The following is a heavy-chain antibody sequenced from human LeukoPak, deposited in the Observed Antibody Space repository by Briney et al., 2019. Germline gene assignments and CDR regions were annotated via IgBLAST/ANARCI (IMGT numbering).Heavy chain of an antibody. D-gene: IGHD3-10*01. J-gene: IGHJ4*02. Sequence: GGSLRLSCAASGFTFSSYGIHWVRQAPGKGLEWVAFVRYDGSDKYYAGSVKGRFTISRDNSKNTLYLQMNSLRAEDTAVYYCARDLNQVATYYGSGSYETLDYWGQGTLVTVSS. CDR3: ARDLNQVATYYGSGSYETLDY. V-gene: IGHV3-30*02. CDR2: VRYDGSDK. CDR1: GFTFSSYG.